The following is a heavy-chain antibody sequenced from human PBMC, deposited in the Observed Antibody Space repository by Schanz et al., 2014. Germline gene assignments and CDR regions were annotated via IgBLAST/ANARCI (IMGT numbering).Heavy chain of an antibody. V-gene: IGHV4-34*01. CDR2: IHHSGST. J-gene: IGHJ4*01. CDR3: ARGEWSTSQFDY. Sequence: QVQLQQWGAGLLKPSETLSLTCAVYGGSFSGYYWTWIRQPPGKGLEWIGEIHHSGSTNYNPSLKSRFTISMDTSKTQFSLKLSSVTAADTAVYYCARGEWSTSQFDYWGHGTLVTVSS. D-gene: IGHD2-2*01. CDR1: GGSFSGYY.